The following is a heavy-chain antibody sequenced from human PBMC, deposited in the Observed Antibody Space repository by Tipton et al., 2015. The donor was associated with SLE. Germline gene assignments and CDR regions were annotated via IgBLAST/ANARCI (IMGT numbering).Heavy chain of an antibody. CDR3: AKLLGETGYFDL. D-gene: IGHD2-21*01. Sequence: GSLRLSCAASGFTFSSYWMSWVRQAPGKGLEWVAYIKKDGSEKDYVDSVKGRFTISRDNSKNTLYLQMNSLRAEDTAVYYCAKLLGETGYFDLWGRGTLVSVSS. CDR1: GFTFSSYW. CDR2: IKKDGSEK. J-gene: IGHJ2*01. V-gene: IGHV3-7*02.